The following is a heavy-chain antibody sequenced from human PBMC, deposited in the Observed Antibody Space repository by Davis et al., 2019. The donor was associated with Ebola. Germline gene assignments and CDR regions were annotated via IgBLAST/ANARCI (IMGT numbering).Heavy chain of an antibody. Sequence: ASVKVSCKASGYTFTGYYMHWVRQAPGQGLEWMGWINPNSGGTNYAQKFQGRVTMTRDTSISTAYMELSRLRSDDTAVYYCARVYSGSWPPRDYWGQGTLVTVSS. CDR3: ARVYSGSWPPRDY. D-gene: IGHD1-26*01. J-gene: IGHJ4*02. CDR1: GYTFTGYY. V-gene: IGHV1-2*02. CDR2: INPNSGGT.